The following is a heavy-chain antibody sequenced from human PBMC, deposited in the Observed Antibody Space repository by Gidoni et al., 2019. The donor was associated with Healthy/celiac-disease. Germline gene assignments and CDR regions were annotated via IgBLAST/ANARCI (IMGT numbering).Heavy chain of an antibody. CDR1: GFTFSNAW. D-gene: IGHD3-22*01. J-gene: IGHJ4*02. Sequence: EVQLVESGGGLVKPGGSLRLSCAASGFTFSNAWMSWVRQATGKGLEWVGRIKSKTDGGTTDYAAPVKSRFTISRDDSKNTLYLQMNSLKTEDTAVYYCTTNYYYDSSGYYYDYWGQGTLVTVSS. V-gene: IGHV3-15*01. CDR3: TTNYYYDSSGYYYDY. CDR2: IKSKTDGGTT.